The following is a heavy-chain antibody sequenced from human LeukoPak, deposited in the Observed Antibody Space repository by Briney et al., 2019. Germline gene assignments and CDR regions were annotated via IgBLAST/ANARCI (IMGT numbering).Heavy chain of an antibody. J-gene: IGHJ5*02. D-gene: IGHD1-14*01. Sequence: SETLSLTCTVSGGSISSSSYYWGWIRQPPGKGLEWIGSIYYSGDMYYNPSLKSRVTISVDTSKNQFSLKLSSVTAADTAVYYCARVYYSYVFDPWGQGTLVTVSS. V-gene: IGHV4-39*07. CDR1: GGSISSSSYY. CDR3: ARVYYSYVFDP. CDR2: IYYSGDM.